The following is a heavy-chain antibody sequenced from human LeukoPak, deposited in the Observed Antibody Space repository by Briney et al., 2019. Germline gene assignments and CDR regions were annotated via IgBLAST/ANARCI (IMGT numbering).Heavy chain of an antibody. D-gene: IGHD6-13*01. Sequence: GASVTVSCKASGYTFTISDINWVRQAPGQGLEWMGWTNPNSGKTGYARKFQGRVTMTKNTSISTAYMEVSSLGYDDTAIYYCARGRPGLASAGTYDFWGQGTLITVSS. CDR2: TNPNSGKT. CDR3: ARGRPGLASAGTYDF. CDR1: GYTFTISD. J-gene: IGHJ4*02. V-gene: IGHV1-8*01.